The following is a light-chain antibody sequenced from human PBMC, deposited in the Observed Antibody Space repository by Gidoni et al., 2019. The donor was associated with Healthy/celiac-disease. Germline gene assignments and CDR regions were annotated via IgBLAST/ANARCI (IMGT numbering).Light chain of an antibody. Sequence: EIVLTQSPATLSLSPGESATLSCRATQSVSSYLACYQQKPGQAPRLLIYYAANRATGIPARFSGSGSGTDFTLTISSLEPEDFAVYYCQQRSNWPLTFGGGTKVEIK. V-gene: IGKV3-11*01. CDR2: YAA. CDR3: QQRSNWPLT. J-gene: IGKJ4*02. CDR1: QSVSSY.